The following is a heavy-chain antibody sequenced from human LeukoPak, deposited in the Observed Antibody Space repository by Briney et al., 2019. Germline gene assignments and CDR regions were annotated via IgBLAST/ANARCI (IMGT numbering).Heavy chain of an antibody. CDR1: GGSISSYY. J-gene: IGHJ5*02. CDR3: ARGESSGSNWFDP. Sequence: SETLSLTCTVSGGSISSYYRNWIRQPPGRGLAWIGYIYYSGSTNYNPSLKSRVTISVDTSKNQFSLKLSSVTAADTAVYYCARGESSGSNWFDPWGQGTLVTVSS. CDR2: IYYSGST. D-gene: IGHD3-22*01. V-gene: IGHV4-59*01.